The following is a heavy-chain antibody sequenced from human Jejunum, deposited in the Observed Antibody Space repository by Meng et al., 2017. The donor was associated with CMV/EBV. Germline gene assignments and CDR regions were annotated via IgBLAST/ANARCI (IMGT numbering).Heavy chain of an antibody. CDR2: MAEDGSEI. CDR1: GFTCSTYW. J-gene: IGHJ4*02. CDR3: ARGWAHLDN. Sequence: SCAASGFTCSTYWMTGVRQAPGKGLAWVANMAEDGSEIYYVDSVKGRFTISRDNARNSLFLQMNSLRAEDTAVYYCARGWAHLDNWGQGTLVTVSS. D-gene: IGHD1-26*01. V-gene: IGHV3-7*04.